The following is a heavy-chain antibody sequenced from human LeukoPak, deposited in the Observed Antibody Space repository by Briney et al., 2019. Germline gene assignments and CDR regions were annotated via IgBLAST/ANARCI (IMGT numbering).Heavy chain of an antibody. D-gene: IGHD3-3*01. CDR1: GYSISSGYY. CDR3: ARVGVFGVVSDS. J-gene: IGHJ4*02. V-gene: IGHV4-38-2*02. Sequence: QSSETLSLTCTVSGYSISSGYYWVWIRQPPGKGLEWIGSIYYSGSTYYSPSLKSRVTISVDTSKIQFSLRLSSVTAADTAVYYCARVGVFGVVSDSWGQGILVTVSS. CDR2: IYYSGST.